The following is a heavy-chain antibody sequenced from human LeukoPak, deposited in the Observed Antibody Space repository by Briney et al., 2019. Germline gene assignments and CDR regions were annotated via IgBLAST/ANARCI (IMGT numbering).Heavy chain of an antibody. CDR1: GFTFSSYA. J-gene: IGHJ4*02. D-gene: IGHD3-16*01. Sequence: GGSLRLSCASSGFTFSSYAMSWVRQAPGEGLEWVSAISGSGGSTYYADSVKGRFTISRDNSRDTLYLQMNSLRAEDTAVYYCAKGYYDYVWGSYYFDYWGQGTLVTVSS. V-gene: IGHV3-23*01. CDR2: ISGSGGST. CDR3: AKGYYDYVWGSYYFDY.